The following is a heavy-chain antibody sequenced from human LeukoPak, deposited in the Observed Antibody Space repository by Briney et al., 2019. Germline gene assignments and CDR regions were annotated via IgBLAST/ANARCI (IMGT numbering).Heavy chain of an antibody. CDR2: ISAFNGNT. J-gene: IGHJ3*02. CDR3: ARDLGLTDIVVVVAATRGAFDI. CDR1: GYTFTSYG. V-gene: IGHV1-18*01. Sequence: ASVKVSCKASGYTFTSYGISWVRQAPGQRLEWMGWISAFNGNTNYAQKLQGRVTMTTDTSTSTAYMELRSLRSDDTAVYYRARDLGLTDIVVVVAATRGAFDIWGQGTMVTVSS. D-gene: IGHD2-15*01.